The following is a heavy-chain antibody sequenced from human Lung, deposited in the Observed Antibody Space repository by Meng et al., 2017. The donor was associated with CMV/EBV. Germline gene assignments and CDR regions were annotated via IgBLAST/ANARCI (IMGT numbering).Heavy chain of an antibody. CDR3: AKFPRHLYCSTTSCFLDY. CDR2: ISGSGLTT. J-gene: IGHJ4*02. CDR1: GFTFSTYD. Sequence: GEXXTISCAASGFTFSTYDMSWVRQAPGKGLEWVSGISGSGLTTYYADSVKGRFTISRDDSTNTLYLQMDSLRAEDTALYYCAKFPRHLYCSTTSCFLDYXGQGXLVTVSS. D-gene: IGHD2-2*01. V-gene: IGHV3-23*01.